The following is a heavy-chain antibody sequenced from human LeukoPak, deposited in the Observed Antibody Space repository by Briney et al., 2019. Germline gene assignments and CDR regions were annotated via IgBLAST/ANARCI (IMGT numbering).Heavy chain of an antibody. Sequence: SETLSLTCTVSGGSISSYYWSWIRQPAGKGLEWIGRIYTSGSANYNPSLKSRVTMSVDTSKNQFSLKLSSVTAADTAVYYCARSLYYDFWSGYFDYWGQGTLVTVSS. CDR1: GGSISSYY. J-gene: IGHJ4*02. D-gene: IGHD3-3*01. CDR3: ARSLYYDFWSGYFDY. V-gene: IGHV4-4*07. CDR2: IYTSGSA.